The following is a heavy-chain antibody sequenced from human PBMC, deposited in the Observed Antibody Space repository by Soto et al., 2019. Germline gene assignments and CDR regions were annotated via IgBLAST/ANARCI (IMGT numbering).Heavy chain of an antibody. D-gene: IGHD4-4*01. CDR1: GGSISSSNW. CDR3: ASLGNSRPYGMDV. Sequence: QVQLQESGPGLVKPSGTLSLTCAVSGGSISSSNWWSWVRQPPGKGLEWIGEIYHSGSTNYNPSLKRRVTLSVDKSKNQFSLKLSAVTAAATAVYYCASLGNSRPYGMDVWGQGTTVTVSS. V-gene: IGHV4-4*02. J-gene: IGHJ6*02. CDR2: IYHSGST.